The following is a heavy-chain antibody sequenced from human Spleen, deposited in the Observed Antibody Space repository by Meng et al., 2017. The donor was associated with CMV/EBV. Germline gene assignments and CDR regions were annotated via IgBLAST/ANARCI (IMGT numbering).Heavy chain of an antibody. J-gene: IGHJ4*02. V-gene: IGHV3-23*03. CDR2: ISSGGSST. CDR3: AKGRTGSGNYFDY. D-gene: IGHD3-10*01. Sequence: ASGFTFSSYAMNWVRQAPGKGLECVSLISSGGSSTYYADSVKGRFTISRDNSKNTLYLRMNSLRAEDAAVYYCAKGRTGSGNYFDYWGQGTLVTVSS. CDR1: GFTFSSYA.